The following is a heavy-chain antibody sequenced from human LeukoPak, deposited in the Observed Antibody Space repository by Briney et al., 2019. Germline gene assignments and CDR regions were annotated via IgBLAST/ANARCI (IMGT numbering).Heavy chain of an antibody. CDR1: GGSISSSSYY. D-gene: IGHD6-19*01. CDR3: ARGPGYSSGWYLRYYYYMDV. V-gene: IGHV4-39*07. J-gene: IGHJ6*03. CDR2: IYYSGST. Sequence: PSETLSLICTVSGGSISSSSYYWGWIRQPPGKGLEWIGSIYYSGSTYYNPSLKSRVTISVDTSKNQFSLKLSSVTAADTAVYYCARGPGYSSGWYLRYYYYMDVWGKGTTVTVSS.